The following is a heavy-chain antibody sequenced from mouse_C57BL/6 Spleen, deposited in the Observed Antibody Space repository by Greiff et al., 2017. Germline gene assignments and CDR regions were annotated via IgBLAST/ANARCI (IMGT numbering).Heavy chain of an antibody. CDR1: GFSLTSYG. CDR2: IWSGGST. Sequence: QVQLKQSGPGLVQPSQSLSITCTVSGFSLTSYGVHWVRQSPGKGLEWLGVIWSGGSTDYNAAFISRLSISKDNSKSQVFFKMNSLQADDTAIYYCARTAMVTTGTWFAYWGQGTLVTVSA. V-gene: IGHV2-2*01. J-gene: IGHJ3*01. CDR3: ARTAMVTTGTWFAY. D-gene: IGHD2-2*01.